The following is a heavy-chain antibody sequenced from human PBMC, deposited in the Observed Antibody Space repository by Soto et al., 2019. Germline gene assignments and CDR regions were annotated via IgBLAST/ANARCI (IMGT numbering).Heavy chain of an antibody. CDR3: ALQGGYYYDSSGYYFGFDP. Sequence: QMQLVQSGAEVKKPGSSVKVSCKASGGTFSSYAISWVRQAPGQGLEWMGGIIPIFGTANYAQKFQGRVTITADESTSTAYMELSSLRSEDTAVYYCALQGGYYYDSSGYYFGFDPWGQGTLVTVSS. D-gene: IGHD3-22*01. CDR2: IIPIFGTA. J-gene: IGHJ5*02. V-gene: IGHV1-69*01. CDR1: GGTFSSYA.